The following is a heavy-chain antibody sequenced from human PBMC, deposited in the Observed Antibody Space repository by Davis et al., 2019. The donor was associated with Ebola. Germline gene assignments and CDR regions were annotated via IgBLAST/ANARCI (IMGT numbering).Heavy chain of an antibody. CDR1: GGTFSSYG. CDR3: ARGLRYDSSDY. D-gene: IGHD3-22*01. CDR2: ISVYNGNT. Sequence: ASVKVSCKASGGTFSSYGITWVRQAPGQGLEWMGWISVYNGNTNYAQKLQGRVTMTTDTSTSTAYMELRSLRSDDTAVYYCARGLRYDSSDYWGQGTLVTVSS. J-gene: IGHJ4*02. V-gene: IGHV1-18*01.